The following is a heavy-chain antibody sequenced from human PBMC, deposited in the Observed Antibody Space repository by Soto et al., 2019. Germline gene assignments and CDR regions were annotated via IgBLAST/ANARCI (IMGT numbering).Heavy chain of an antibody. V-gene: IGHV4-31*03. Sequence: QVQLQESGPGLVKPSQTLSLTCTVSGGSISSGSYYWSWIRQLPGMGLEWIGYIYYSGSTYYNPSLTSRVTISVDTSQNQFSLKLSSVTAADTAVYYCARDPFYCSGGSCARGYFDYWGQGTLVTVSS. D-gene: IGHD2-15*01. CDR3: ARDPFYCSGGSCARGYFDY. CDR2: IYYSGST. J-gene: IGHJ4*02. CDR1: GGSISSGSYY.